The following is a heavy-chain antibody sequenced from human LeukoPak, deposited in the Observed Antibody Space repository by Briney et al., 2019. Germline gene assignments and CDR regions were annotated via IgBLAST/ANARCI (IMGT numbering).Heavy chain of an antibody. D-gene: IGHD2-21*02. CDR2: ITRDGVST. J-gene: IGHJ4*02. Sequence: GGSLRLSCAASGFTFDDYAMHWVRQVPGKGLEWVSLITRDGVSTYYANSVKGRFTISRDNSKNSLYLQMNSLTSEDTAFYYCTKDTCDGDCYLYHFDYWGRGTLVTVSS. V-gene: IGHV3-43*01. CDR3: TKDTCDGDCYLYHFDY. CDR1: GFTFDDYA.